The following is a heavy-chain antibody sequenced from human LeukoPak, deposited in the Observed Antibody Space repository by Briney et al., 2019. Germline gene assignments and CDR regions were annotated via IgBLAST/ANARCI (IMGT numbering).Heavy chain of an antibody. J-gene: IGHJ4*02. V-gene: IGHV1-2*02. CDR1: GYTFTSYY. Sequence: ASVKVSCKASGYTFTSYYMHWVRQAPGQGLEWMGWSNPNNGGTNYAQKFQGRVTMTLDTSISTAYMELNRLRSDDTAIYYCARVDGGEWYYFDYWGQGTLVTVSS. CDR3: ARVDGGEWYYFDY. CDR2: SNPNNGGT. D-gene: IGHD2-8*02.